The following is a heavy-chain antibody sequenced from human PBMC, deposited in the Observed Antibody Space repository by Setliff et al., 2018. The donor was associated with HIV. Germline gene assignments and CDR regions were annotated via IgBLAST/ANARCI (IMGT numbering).Heavy chain of an antibody. CDR3: AGPRGDEAFDI. Sequence: SVKVSCKASGGTFSSYVISWVRQAPGQGPEWMGGIIPMYGVTNYAQKFQGRVTITTDESTSTAYMELSSLRSEDTAVYYCAGPRGDEAFDIWGQGTMVTVSS. J-gene: IGHJ3*02. D-gene: IGHD3-10*01. CDR2: IIPMYGVT. CDR1: GGTFSSYV. V-gene: IGHV1-69*05.